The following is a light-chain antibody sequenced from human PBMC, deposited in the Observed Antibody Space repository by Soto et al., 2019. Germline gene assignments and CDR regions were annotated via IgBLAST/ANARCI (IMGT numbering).Light chain of an antibody. CDR1: QYLSSN. Sequence: TGMKQTPSEESGSPGQRATLSCRASQYLSSNLVWYQQKPGQAPRLLIYGASTRATGILARFSGSASGTEFTRKICSLQSADVPVYCCQRYNTRPLGEFGQGTEVDIK. CDR2: GAS. J-gene: IGKJ1*01. V-gene: IGKV3-15*01. CDR3: QRYNTRPLGE.